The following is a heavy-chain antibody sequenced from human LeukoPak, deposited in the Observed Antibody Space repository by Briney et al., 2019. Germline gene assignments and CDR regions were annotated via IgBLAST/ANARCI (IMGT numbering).Heavy chain of an antibody. D-gene: IGHD4-17*01. V-gene: IGHV3-23*01. CDR1: GFIFSSYG. Sequence: GGSLRLSCAASGFIFSSYGMEWVRQAPGKGPEWVSGIGGSGENICYADSVKGRFTISRDNSKNALYLQMNSLRAEDTAVYYCARDYYGDYDYYFDYWGQGTLVTVSS. CDR2: IGGSGENI. J-gene: IGHJ4*02. CDR3: ARDYYGDYDYYFDY.